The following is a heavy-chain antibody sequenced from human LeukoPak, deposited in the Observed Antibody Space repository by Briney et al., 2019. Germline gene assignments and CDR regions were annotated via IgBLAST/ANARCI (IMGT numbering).Heavy chain of an antibody. CDR2: TYYRYQRYN. Sequence: QTLSLTCAISADSVSNNNGAWDWIRQSPSRGLEWLGRTYYRYQRYNDYARSVMSRISVDPDTSKNQFSLHLSSVTPGDTAVYYCAGGYAFDVWGQGTMVTVSS. J-gene: IGHJ3*01. CDR3: AGGYAFDV. CDR1: ADSVSNNNGA. V-gene: IGHV6-1*01.